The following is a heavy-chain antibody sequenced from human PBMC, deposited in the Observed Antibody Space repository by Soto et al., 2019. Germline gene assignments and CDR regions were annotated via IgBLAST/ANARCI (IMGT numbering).Heavy chain of an antibody. CDR3: ARGSDILTATNAPFAH. V-gene: IGHV1-69*01. D-gene: IGHD3-9*01. Sequence: QVQLVQSGAQVKKPGSSVKVSCTASGCTFGRYTISWVRQAPGQGLEWMGGIIPVLGNANLAQKFQDRVTCTADESTSTAYTELSRLRSEDTAVSYCARGSDILTATNAPFAHWGQGTRVTVSA. CDR1: GCTFGRYT. CDR2: IIPVLGNA. J-gene: IGHJ4*02.